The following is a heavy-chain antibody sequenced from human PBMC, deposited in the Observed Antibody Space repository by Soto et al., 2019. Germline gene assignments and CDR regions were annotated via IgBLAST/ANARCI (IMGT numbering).Heavy chain of an antibody. V-gene: IGHV1-69*01. D-gene: IGHD3-10*01. Sequence: QVQLVQSGAEVKKPGSSVKVSCKASGGTFSRYAISWVRQAPGQGLEWMGGSIPIFGTPIYAQKFQGRVTITADDSTSTAYMELSSLRSEDTAVYYCARAAAIMIRGEDYWGQGTLVTVSS. CDR1: GGTFSRYA. CDR3: ARAAAIMIRGEDY. CDR2: SIPIFGTP. J-gene: IGHJ4*02.